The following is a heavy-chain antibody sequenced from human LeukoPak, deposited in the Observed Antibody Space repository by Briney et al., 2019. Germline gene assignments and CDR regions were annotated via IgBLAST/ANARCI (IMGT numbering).Heavy chain of an antibody. CDR3: ARDLVVTRYSSSFNWFDP. CDR2: ISAYNGNT. CDR1: GYTFTSYG. Sequence: ASVKVSCKASGYTFTSYGISWVRQAPGQGLEWMGWISAYNGNTNYAQKLQGRVTMTTDTSTSTAYMELRSLRSDDTAVYYCARDLVVTRYSSSFNWFDPWGQGTLVTVSS. V-gene: IGHV1-18*01. D-gene: IGHD6-13*01. J-gene: IGHJ5*02.